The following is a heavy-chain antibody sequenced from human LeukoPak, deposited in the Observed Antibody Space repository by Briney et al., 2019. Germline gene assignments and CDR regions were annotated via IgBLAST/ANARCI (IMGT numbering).Heavy chain of an antibody. V-gene: IGHV4-34*01. D-gene: IGHD1-26*01. CDR3: ARGYGGSYQYFDD. CDR1: GGCLSGFY. Sequence: SETLSLTCGGYGGCLSGFYWNWIRQPPGRGLEGFEEIHHRGSTSHTPSLKSRVTISIDTSKNQFSLNLSSVTAADTAVYYCARGYGGSYQYFDDWGQGTLVTVSS. CDR2: IHHRGST. J-gene: IGHJ4*02.